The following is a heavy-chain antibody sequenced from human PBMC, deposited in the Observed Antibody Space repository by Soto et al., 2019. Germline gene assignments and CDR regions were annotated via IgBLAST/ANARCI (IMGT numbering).Heavy chain of an antibody. J-gene: IGHJ6*02. V-gene: IGHV4-31*03. CDR2: IYYSGST. CDR1: GGSISSGGYY. Sequence: LSLTCTVSGGSISSGGYYWSWIRQHPGKGLEWIGYIYYSGSTYYNPSLKSRVTISVDTSKNQFSLKLSSVTAADTAVYYCARVVVERLSXQLWLPTDEYYYYGMDVWGQGTTVTVSS. CDR3: ARVVVERLSXQLWLPTDEYYYYGMDV. D-gene: IGHD5-18*01.